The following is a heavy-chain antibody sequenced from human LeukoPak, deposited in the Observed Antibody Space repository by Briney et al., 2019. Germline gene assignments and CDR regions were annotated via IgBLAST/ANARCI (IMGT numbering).Heavy chain of an antibody. CDR3: ARSDFGAHWGASDV. CDR1: GGSTSSYY. D-gene: IGHD4/OR15-4a*01. Sequence: PSETLSLTCTVSGGSTSSYYWTWVRQPPGKGLEWIGYIYYSERTNFNPSLKNRVTISLDTSRNQFSLKLSSVTPADTAVYYCARSDFGAHWGASDVWGQGTKVSVSS. V-gene: IGHV4-59*01. CDR2: IYYSERT. J-gene: IGHJ3*01.